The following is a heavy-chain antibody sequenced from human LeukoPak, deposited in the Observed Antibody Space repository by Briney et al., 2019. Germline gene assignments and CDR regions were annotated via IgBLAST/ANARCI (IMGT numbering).Heavy chain of an antibody. J-gene: IGHJ4*02. CDR3: ARDRVSVATIPEAGY. Sequence: GGSLRLSCAASGFTFSSYSTNWVRQAPGKGLEWVSSISSSSSYIYYADSVKGRFTISRDNAKNSLYLQMNSLRAEDTAVYYCARDRVSVATIPEAGYWGQGTLVTVSS. D-gene: IGHD5-12*01. V-gene: IGHV3-21*01. CDR2: ISSSSSYI. CDR1: GFTFSSYS.